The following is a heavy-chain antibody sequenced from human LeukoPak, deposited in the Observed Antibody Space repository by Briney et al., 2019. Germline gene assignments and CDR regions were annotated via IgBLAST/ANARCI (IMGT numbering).Heavy chain of an antibody. V-gene: IGHV5-51*01. CDR2: IYPGDSDT. CDR1: GYRVTNNW. CDR3: ARRVVNNRNWYFNL. J-gene: IGHJ2*01. D-gene: IGHD4-23*01. Sequence: GESLKISCKGSGYRVTNNWIGWVRQMPGKGLEWMGIIYPGDSDTKYSPSFQGQVTISADKSINTAYLQWSSLKASDTAMYYCARRVVNNRNWYFNLWGRGTLVTVSS.